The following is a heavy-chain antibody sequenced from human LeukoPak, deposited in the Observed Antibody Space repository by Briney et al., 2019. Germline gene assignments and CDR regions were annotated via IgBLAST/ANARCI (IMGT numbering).Heavy chain of an antibody. Sequence: ASVKVSCKASGYTFTGYYMSWVRQAPGKGLEWVSVIYSGGSTYYADSVKGRFTISRDNSKNTLYLQMNSLRAEDTAVYYCARLNRMSDAFDIWGQGTMVTVSS. V-gene: IGHV3-66*04. CDR3: ARLNRMSDAFDI. D-gene: IGHD1-14*01. CDR2: IYSGGST. J-gene: IGHJ3*02. CDR1: GYTFTGYY.